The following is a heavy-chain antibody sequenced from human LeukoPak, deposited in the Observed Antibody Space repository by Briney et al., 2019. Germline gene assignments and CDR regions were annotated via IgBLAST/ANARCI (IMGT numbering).Heavy chain of an antibody. CDR3: AKDVGKWESLHFFDY. D-gene: IGHD1-26*01. Sequence: GGSLRLSCLTSGFTFSTNAMSWVRQAPGKGLEWISGISGSGASTYYAGSVTGRFTISRDNSRNTLYLQMNSLRGDDTAVYYCAKDVGKWESLHFFDYWGQGTLVTVSS. CDR2: ISGSGAST. CDR1: GFTFSTNA. V-gene: IGHV3-23*01. J-gene: IGHJ4*02.